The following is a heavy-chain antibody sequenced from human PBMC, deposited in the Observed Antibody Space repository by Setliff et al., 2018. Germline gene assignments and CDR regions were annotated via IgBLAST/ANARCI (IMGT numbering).Heavy chain of an antibody. D-gene: IGHD3-22*01. CDR2: IYYSGST. CDR3: ARHHAQYYSDSSGYYCEDWYFDL. J-gene: IGHJ2*01. Sequence: PSETLSLTCSVSGGSITSYYWSWIRQPPGNGLEYIGYIYYSGSTNSNPSLKSRVTISVDTSKNQFSLKLSSVTAADTAVYYCARHHAQYYSDSSGYYCEDWYFDLWGRGTLVTVSS. CDR1: GGSITSYY. V-gene: IGHV4-59*08.